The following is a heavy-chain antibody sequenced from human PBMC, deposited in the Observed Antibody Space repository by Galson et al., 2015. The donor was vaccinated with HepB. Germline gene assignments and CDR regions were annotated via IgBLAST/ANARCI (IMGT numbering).Heavy chain of an antibody. Sequence: SLRLSCAASGFTFSSYAMSWVRQAPGKGLEWVSAISGSGGSTYYADSVKGRFTISRDNSKNTLYLQMNSLRAEDTAVYYCAKFVRYCSSTSCYQADAFDIWGQGTMVTVSS. CDR2: ISGSGGST. J-gene: IGHJ3*02. CDR3: AKFVRYCSSTSCYQADAFDI. CDR1: GFTFSSYA. V-gene: IGHV3-23*01. D-gene: IGHD2-2*01.